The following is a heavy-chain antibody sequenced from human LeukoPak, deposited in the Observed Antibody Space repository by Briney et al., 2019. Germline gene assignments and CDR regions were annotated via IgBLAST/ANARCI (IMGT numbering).Heavy chain of an antibody. CDR2: IYYSGST. D-gene: IGHD2/OR15-2a*01. Sequence: SETLSLTCTVSSGSISTSNYYWGWVRQPPGKGLEWIGSIYYSGSTYYNPSLKSRVPISVDTSKNQFSLRLSSVTAADTAVYYCARLSWPGRGSRFDPWGQGTLVTVSS. V-gene: IGHV4-39*07. CDR3: ARLSWPGRGSRFDP. CDR1: SGSISTSNYY. J-gene: IGHJ5*02.